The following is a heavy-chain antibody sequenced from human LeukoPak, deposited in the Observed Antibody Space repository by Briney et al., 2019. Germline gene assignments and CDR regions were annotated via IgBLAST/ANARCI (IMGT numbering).Heavy chain of an antibody. V-gene: IGHV3-48*01. CDR2: ISSSSSTT. CDR1: GFTFSSYS. CDR3: AREMRLTDTDAG. J-gene: IGHJ4*02. D-gene: IGHD3-10*01. Sequence: PGGSLRLSCAASGFTFSSYSMNWVRQAPGKGLEWVSYISSSSSTTYYADSVKGRFTISRDNAKNSLYLQMNSLRAEDTAVYYCAREMRLTDTDAGWGQGTLVTVSS.